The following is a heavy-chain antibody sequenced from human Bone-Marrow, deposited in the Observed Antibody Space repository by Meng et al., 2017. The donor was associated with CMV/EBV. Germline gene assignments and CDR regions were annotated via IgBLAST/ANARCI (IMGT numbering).Heavy chain of an antibody. CDR3: AKDLHRGEWLVKSYYFDY. CDR2: ISGSGGST. J-gene: IGHJ4*02. Sequence: GESLKIFRAASGFTFSSYAMSWVRQAPGKGLEWVSAISGSGGSTYYADSVKGRFTISRDNSKNTLYLQMNSLRAEDTAVYYCAKDLHRGEWLVKSYYFDYWGQGTLVTVSS. V-gene: IGHV3-23*01. CDR1: GFTFSSYA. D-gene: IGHD6-19*01.